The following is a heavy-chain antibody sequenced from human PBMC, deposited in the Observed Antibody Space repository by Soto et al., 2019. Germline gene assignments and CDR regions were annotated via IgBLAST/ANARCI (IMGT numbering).Heavy chain of an antibody. V-gene: IGHV5-51*01. Sequence: EVQLVQSGAEVKKPGESLKISCKGSGYSFTSYWIGWVRQMPGKGLEWMGIIYPGDSDTRYSPSFQGQVTISADKSSSTAYLQWSSLKASDTAMYYCARRTELGLWEVDAAFDIWGQGTMVTVSS. D-gene: IGHD1-26*01. CDR2: IYPGDSDT. J-gene: IGHJ3*02. CDR1: GYSFTSYW. CDR3: ARRTELGLWEVDAAFDI.